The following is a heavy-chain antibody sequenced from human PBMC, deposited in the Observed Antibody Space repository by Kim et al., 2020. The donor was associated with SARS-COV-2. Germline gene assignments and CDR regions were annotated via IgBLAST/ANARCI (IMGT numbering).Heavy chain of an antibody. CDR3: AGPAPESSIAGGPKAAARRAYYYYGMDV. Sequence: SVKVSCKASGGTFSSYAISWVRQAPGQGLEWMGGIIPIFGTANYAQKFQGRVTITADESTSTAYMELSSLRSEDTAVYYCAGPAPESSIAGGPKAAARRAYYYYGMDVWGQGTTVTVSS. J-gene: IGHJ6*02. CDR2: IIPIFGTA. D-gene: IGHD6-13*01. V-gene: IGHV1-69*13. CDR1: GGTFSSYA.